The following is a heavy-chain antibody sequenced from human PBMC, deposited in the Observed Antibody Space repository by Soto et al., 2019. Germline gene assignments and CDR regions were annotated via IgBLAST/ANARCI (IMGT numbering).Heavy chain of an antibody. Sequence: GASVKVSCKASGYTFTSYGISWVRQAPGQGLEWMGWISAYNGNTNYAQKLQGRVTMTTDTSTSTAYMELRSLRSDDTAVYYCARGPPEGAQWLLPTALGYWGQGTLVTVSS. D-gene: IGHD3-22*01. CDR2: ISAYNGNT. V-gene: IGHV1-18*04. CDR1: GYTFTSYG. CDR3: ARGPPEGAQWLLPTALGY. J-gene: IGHJ4*02.